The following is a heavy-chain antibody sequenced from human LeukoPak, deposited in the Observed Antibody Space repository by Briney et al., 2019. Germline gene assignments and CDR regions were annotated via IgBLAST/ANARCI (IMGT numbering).Heavy chain of an antibody. J-gene: IGHJ6*02. D-gene: IGHD3-9*01. V-gene: IGHV3-11*04. Sequence: PGGSLRLSCAASGFTFSDYYMSWIRQAPGKGLEWVSYISSSGSTIYYADSVKGRFTISRDNAKSSLYLQMNSLRAEDTAVYYCASEHQNYDILTSVYYYYGLDVWGQGTTVTVS. CDR3: ASEHQNYDILTSVYYYYGLDV. CDR2: ISSSGSTI. CDR1: GFTFSDYY.